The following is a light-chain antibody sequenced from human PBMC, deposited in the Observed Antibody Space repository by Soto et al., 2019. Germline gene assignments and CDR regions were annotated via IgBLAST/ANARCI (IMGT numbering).Light chain of an antibody. V-gene: IGKV3-20*01. CDR3: QQYGNSPPSVT. CDR2: GAS. J-gene: IGKJ3*01. Sequence: EIVLTQSPGTLSLSPGERATLSCRASQSVSNNYLAWYQQKPGQAPRLLIYGASNRATGIPDRFSGSGSGTDFTLTISRLEPEDFAVYYCQQYGNSPPSVTFGPGTKVDIK. CDR1: QSVSNNY.